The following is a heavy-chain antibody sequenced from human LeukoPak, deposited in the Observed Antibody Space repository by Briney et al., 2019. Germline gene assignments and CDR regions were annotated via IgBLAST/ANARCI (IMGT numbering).Heavy chain of an antibody. Sequence: ASVKVSCKAFGYTFTSNYMHWVRQAPGQGPEWMGVISPSGGSTTYAQKFQGRVTLTRDMSTSTDYLELSSLRSDDTAVYYCARDGRSTGNEADYWGQGTLVTVSS. CDR3: ARDGRSTGNEADY. D-gene: IGHD1-1*01. J-gene: IGHJ4*02. CDR1: GYTFTSNY. CDR2: ISPSGGST. V-gene: IGHV1-46*01.